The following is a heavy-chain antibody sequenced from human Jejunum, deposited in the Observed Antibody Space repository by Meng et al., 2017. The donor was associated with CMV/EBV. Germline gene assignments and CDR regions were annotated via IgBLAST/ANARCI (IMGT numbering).Heavy chain of an antibody. CDR3: AGLFQYDILTGSWY. Sequence: QGRLQGSGPGPVKPSQTLSLTCSVSGGFVSGDYSWSWIRQSPGKGLEWIGYIYNNGNTDYNPSLKSRVSISVDTSKNEVSLTLRSVTAADTAVYYCAGLFQYDILTGSWYWGQGTMVTVSS. V-gene: IGHV4-30-4*08. J-gene: IGHJ4*02. D-gene: IGHD3-9*01. CDR2: IYNNGNT. CDR1: GGFVSGDYS.